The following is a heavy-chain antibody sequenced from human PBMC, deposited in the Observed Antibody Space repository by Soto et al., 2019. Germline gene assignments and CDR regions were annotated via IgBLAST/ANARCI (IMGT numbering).Heavy chain of an antibody. CDR2: IYHSGST. V-gene: IGHV4-4*02. D-gene: IGHD5-12*01. Sequence: QVQLEESGPGLVKPSGTLSLTCAVSGGSISTDNWWNWVRQAPGKGLEWVGEIYHSGSTNYNPSLKSRLTISIDKSKDQFSLDVRSVTAADTAVYYCARGGRWLFDYWGQGTLVTVSS. CDR1: GGSISTDNW. J-gene: IGHJ4*02. CDR3: ARGGRWLFDY.